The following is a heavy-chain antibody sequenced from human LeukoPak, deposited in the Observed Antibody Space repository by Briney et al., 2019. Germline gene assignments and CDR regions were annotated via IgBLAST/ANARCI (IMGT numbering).Heavy chain of an antibody. CDR1: GGSLRSYY. J-gene: IGHJ4*02. D-gene: IGHD1-26*01. CDR3: ASGSYYFDY. V-gene: IGHV4-59*08. CDR2: IYYSGST. Sequence: PSETLSLTCTVSGGSLRSYYWSWIRQPPGKGLEWIGYIYYSGSTKYNPSLKSRATISVDTSKNQFSLKLSSVTAADTAVYYCASGSYYFDYWGQGTLVTVSS.